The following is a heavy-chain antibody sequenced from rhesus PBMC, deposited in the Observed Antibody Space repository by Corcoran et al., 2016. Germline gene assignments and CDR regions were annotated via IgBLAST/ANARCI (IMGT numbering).Heavy chain of an antibody. D-gene: IGHD2-8*01. V-gene: IGHV3S5*01. CDR2: ISNGGGST. Sequence: EVQLVESGGGLVQPGGSLRLSCAASGFTFSSYGMSWVRQAPGKGLEWVSYISNGGGSTYYADSVKGRFNISRDNSKNTLSLQMNSLRAEDTAVYYCAKGRYCSGGVCYYGLESWGQGVVFPVP. J-gene: IGHJ6*01. CDR1: GFTFSSYG. CDR3: AKGRYCSGGVCYYGLES.